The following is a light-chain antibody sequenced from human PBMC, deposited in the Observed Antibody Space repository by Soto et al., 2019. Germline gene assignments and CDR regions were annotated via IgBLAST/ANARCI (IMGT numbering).Light chain of an antibody. CDR1: QSVRSNF. CDR3: QQYNSYWT. J-gene: IGKJ1*01. CDR2: GAS. Sequence: EIVFTQSPGTLSLSPGERATHSCRASQSVRSNFLAWYQQKPGQAPRFLIYGASNRATGIPDRFSGSGSGTEFTLTISNLQPDDFASDYCQQYNSYWTFGQGTKVDIK. V-gene: IGKV3-20*01.